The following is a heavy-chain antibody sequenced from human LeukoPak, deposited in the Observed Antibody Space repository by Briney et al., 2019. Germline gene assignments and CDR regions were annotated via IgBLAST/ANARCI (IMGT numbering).Heavy chain of an antibody. CDR2: INPNNGGT. CDR1: GYTFTGYY. D-gene: IGHD3-22*01. CDR3: AGEDNSGGYRPFDI. V-gene: IGHV1-2*06. J-gene: IGHJ3*02. Sequence: GASVKVSCKASGYTFTGYYIHWVRQAPGQGLEWMGRINPNNGGTNYAQKFQGRVTMTRDMSMSTAYMELSRLRSDDTAVYYCAGEDNSGGYRPFDIWGQGTMVTVPS.